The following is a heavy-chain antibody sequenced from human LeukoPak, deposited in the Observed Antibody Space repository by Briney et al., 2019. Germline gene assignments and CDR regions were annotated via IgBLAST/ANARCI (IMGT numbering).Heavy chain of an antibody. CDR2: INHNGNVN. Sequence: GGSLRLSCAASGFTFSSYWMNWARQAPGKGLEWVASINHNGNVNYYVDSVKGRFTISRDNSKNTLYLQMNSLRAEDTAMYYCARDRNTGYGMDVWGQGTTVTVSS. CDR1: GFTFSSYW. D-gene: IGHD2-8*02. J-gene: IGHJ6*02. V-gene: IGHV3-7*03. CDR3: ARDRNTGYGMDV.